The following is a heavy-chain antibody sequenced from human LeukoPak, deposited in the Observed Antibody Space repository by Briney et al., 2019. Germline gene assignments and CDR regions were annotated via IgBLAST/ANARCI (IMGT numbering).Heavy chain of an antibody. J-gene: IGHJ4*02. Sequence: GGSLRLSCAASGFTFSSYAMSWVRQAPGKGLGWVSAISGSGGSTYYADSVKGRFTISRDNSKNTLYLQMNSLRAEDTAVYYCAKAHLNWNPQILFDYWGQGTLVTVSS. CDR1: GFTFSSYA. V-gene: IGHV3-23*01. CDR2: ISGSGGST. CDR3: AKAHLNWNPQILFDY. D-gene: IGHD1-20*01.